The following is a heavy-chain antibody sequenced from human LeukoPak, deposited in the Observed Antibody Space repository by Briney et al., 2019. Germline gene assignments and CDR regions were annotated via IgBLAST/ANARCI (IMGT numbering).Heavy chain of an antibody. CDR2: FDPEDGET. CDR3: ATALGDFWSGYTLYYFDY. D-gene: IGHD3-3*01. CDR1: GYTLTELS. Sequence: ASVKVSCKVSGYTLTELSMHWMPQAPGKGLEWMGGFDPEDGETIYAQKFQGRVTMTEDTSTDTAYMELSSLRSEDTAVYYCATALGDFWSGYTLYYFDYWGQGTLVTVSS. J-gene: IGHJ4*02. V-gene: IGHV1-24*01.